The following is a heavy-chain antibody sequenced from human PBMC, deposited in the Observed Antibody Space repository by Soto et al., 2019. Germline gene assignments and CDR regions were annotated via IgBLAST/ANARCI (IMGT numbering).Heavy chain of an antibody. J-gene: IGHJ4*02. CDR1: GFTFSSYS. CDR3: ARDGHFWSDFDY. CDR2: ISSSSSYI. V-gene: IGHV3-21*01. D-gene: IGHD3-3*02. Sequence: PGGSLRLSCAASGFTFSSYSMNWVRQAPGKGLEWVSSISSSSSYIYYADSVKGRFTISRDNAKNSLYLQMNSLRAEDTAVYYCARDGHFWSDFDYWGQGTLVTVSS.